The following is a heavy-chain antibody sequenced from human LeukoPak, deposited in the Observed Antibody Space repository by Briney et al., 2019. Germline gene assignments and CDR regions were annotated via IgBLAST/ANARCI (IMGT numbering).Heavy chain of an antibody. V-gene: IGHV3-23*01. D-gene: IGHD1-26*01. Sequence: PGGSLRLSCAASGFTFSSYAMNWGRQAPGKGLEWGSAVRGSDAGTSYADSVKGRFTISRDNSKNTLYLQMNSLRAEDTAVYYCAKNRGGSYYSGSDYWGQGTLVTVSS. CDR1: GFTFSSYA. CDR2: VRGSDAGT. CDR3: AKNRGGSYYSGSDY. J-gene: IGHJ4*02.